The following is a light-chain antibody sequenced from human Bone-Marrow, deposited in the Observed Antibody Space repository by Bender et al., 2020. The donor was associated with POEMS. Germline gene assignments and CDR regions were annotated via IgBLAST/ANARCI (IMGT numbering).Light chain of an antibody. J-gene: IGLJ3*02. CDR1: SSNTGSGYD. Sequence: QSVLTQPPSVSGAPGQRVTISCTGSSSNTGSGYDINWYQHLPGTAPKLLIYGYNNRPSGVPDRFSGSKSGTSASLAITGLQAEDEGDYYCQAWDSNTVVFGGGTKLTVL. CDR3: QAWDSNTVV. V-gene: IGLV1-40*01. CDR2: GYN.